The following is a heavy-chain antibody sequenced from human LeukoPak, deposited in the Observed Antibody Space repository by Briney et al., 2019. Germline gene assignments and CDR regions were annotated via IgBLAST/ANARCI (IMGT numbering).Heavy chain of an antibody. J-gene: IGHJ2*01. CDR2: ISSSHNTI. V-gene: IGHV3-48*02. Sequence: GGSLRLSCAASGFTFSSYNMNWVRQAPGKGLEWVSYISSSHNTIYYADSVKGRFTISRDNAKNSLYLQMNSLRDEDTAVYYCARDVGIMVVTRWCFDLWGRGTVVTVFS. D-gene: IGHD2-21*02. CDR1: GFTFSSYN. CDR3: ARDVGIMVVTRWCFDL.